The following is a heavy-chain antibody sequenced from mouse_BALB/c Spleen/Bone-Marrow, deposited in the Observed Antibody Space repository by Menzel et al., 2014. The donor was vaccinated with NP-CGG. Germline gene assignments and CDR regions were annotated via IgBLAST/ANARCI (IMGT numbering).Heavy chain of an antibody. V-gene: IGHV14-3*02. Sequence: EVQLQQSGAELVKPGASVKLSCTVSGFNIRDTYMHWVKQRPEQGLEWNGRIDPANGNTKYDPKFQGKATITADTSSNQALLQLSSLTSEDTSVYFCASATTATFYAMDYWGQGTPVTVSS. CDR3: ASATTATFYAMDY. CDR1: GFNIRDTY. J-gene: IGHJ4*01. CDR2: IDPANGNT. D-gene: IGHD1-2*01.